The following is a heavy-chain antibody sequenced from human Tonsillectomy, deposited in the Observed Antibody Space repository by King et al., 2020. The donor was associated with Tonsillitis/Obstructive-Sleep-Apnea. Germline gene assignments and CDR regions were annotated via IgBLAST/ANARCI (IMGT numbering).Heavy chain of an antibody. D-gene: IGHD3-16*01. CDR2: IRSKANKYAT. Sequence: VQLVESGVGLVQPGGSLKLSCAASGFTFSGSAIHWVRQASGKGLEWVGRIRSKANKYATEYPASVRGRFTISSDSKNTAYLQMNSLQSEDTAVYYCTRYLEDSGGYHYYDMDVWGKGTTVTVSS. CDR3: TRYLEDSGGYHYYDMDV. V-gene: IGHV3-73*02. J-gene: IGHJ6*03. CDR1: GFTFSGSA.